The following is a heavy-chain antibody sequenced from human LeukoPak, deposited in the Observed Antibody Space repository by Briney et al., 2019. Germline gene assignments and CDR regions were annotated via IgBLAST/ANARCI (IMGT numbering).Heavy chain of an antibody. CDR1: GFTFDDYA. CDR3: AKDNRRGWHAFDI. D-gene: IGHD6-19*01. V-gene: IGHV3-9*01. J-gene: IGHJ3*02. Sequence: PGGSLRLSCAASGFTFDDYAMHWVRQAPGKGLEWVSGISWNSGSIGYADSVKGRFTISRDNAKNSLYLQMNSLRAEDTALYYCAKDNRRGWHAFDIWGQGTMVTVSS. CDR2: ISWNSGSI.